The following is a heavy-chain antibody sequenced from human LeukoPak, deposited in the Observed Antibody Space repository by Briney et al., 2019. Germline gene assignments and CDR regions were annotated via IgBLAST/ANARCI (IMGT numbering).Heavy chain of an antibody. V-gene: IGHV3-66*01. D-gene: IGHD6-13*01. CDR2: IYSGGST. J-gene: IGHJ4*02. CDR1: GFTFSSYS. Sequence: GGSLRLSCAASGFTFSSYSMNWVRQAPGKGLEWVSVIYSGGSTYYADSVKGRFTISRDNSKNTLYLQMNSLRAEDTAVYYCARGPSSSRPNYWGQGTLVTVSS. CDR3: ARGPSSSRPNY.